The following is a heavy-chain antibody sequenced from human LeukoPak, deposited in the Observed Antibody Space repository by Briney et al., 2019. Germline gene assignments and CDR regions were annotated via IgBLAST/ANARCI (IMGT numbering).Heavy chain of an antibody. CDR3: AKRAPVAAAGTGRYFDY. Sequence: PGRSLRLSCAASGFTFSSYAMSWVRQAPGKGLEWVSAISGSGGSTYYADSVKGRFTISRDNSKNTLYLQMNSLRAEDTAVSYCAKRAPVAAAGTGRYFDYWGQGTLVTVSS. D-gene: IGHD1/OR15-1a*01. V-gene: IGHV3-23*01. CDR1: GFTFSSYA. J-gene: IGHJ4*02. CDR2: ISGSGGST.